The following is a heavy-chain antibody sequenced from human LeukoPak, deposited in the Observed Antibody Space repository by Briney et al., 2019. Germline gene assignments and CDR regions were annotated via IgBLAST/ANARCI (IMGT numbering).Heavy chain of an antibody. Sequence: GGSLRRSCVASGFTFSSYTMTWVRQAPGEGLEGGSGISSDSTGTYYADSVKGRFTISRDNPKNTLFLQMNSLRAEDTAVYYCAKKTSYCAGDCFPYYFDYWGRGTLVTVSS. CDR3: AKKTSYCAGDCFPYYFDY. V-gene: IGHV3-23*01. D-gene: IGHD2-21*02. CDR2: ISSDSTGT. J-gene: IGHJ4*02. CDR1: GFTFSSYT.